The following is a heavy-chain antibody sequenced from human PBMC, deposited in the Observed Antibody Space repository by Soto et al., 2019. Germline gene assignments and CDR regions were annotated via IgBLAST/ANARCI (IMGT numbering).Heavy chain of an antibody. V-gene: IGHV4-59*08. D-gene: IGHD2-2*01. CDR3: ARRYESCSHF. CDR2: IYYSGST. J-gene: IGHJ4*02. CDR1: GGSISSYY. Sequence: PSETLSLTCTVSGGSISSYYWSWIRQPPGKGLEWIGYIYYSGSTNYNPSLKSRVTISVDTSKNQFSLKRSSVTAADTAVYYWARRYESCSHFSGQGARGTGSS.